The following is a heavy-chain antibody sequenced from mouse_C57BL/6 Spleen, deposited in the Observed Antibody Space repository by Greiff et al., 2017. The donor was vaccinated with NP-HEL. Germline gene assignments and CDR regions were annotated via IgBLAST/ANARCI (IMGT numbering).Heavy chain of an antibody. D-gene: IGHD2-4*01. CDR1: GYTFTTYT. CDR2: FHPYHDDT. Sequence: QVQLQQSGAELVKPGASVKMSCKASGYTFTTYTIEWMKQHHGKSLEWIGNFHPYHDDTKYNEKFKGKATLTVEKSSSTVYVEHSRVTSDDSAVYDCARRDYAWVAYWGQGTLVTVSA. V-gene: IGHV1-47*01. J-gene: IGHJ3*01. CDR3: ARRDYAWVAY.